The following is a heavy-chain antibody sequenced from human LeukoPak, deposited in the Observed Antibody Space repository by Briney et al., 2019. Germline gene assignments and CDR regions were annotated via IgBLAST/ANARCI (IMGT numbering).Heavy chain of an antibody. V-gene: IGHV3-30*18. D-gene: IGHD6-19*01. CDR3: AKGSSSGWSKFDY. CDR2: ISYDGNNN. Sequence: GGSLRLSCAASGFTFSRYGMHWVRQAPGRGLEWVALISYDGNNNYYADSVKGRFTISRDNSKNTLYLQMNSLRVDDTAVYYCAKGSSSGWSKFDYWGQGTLVTVSS. J-gene: IGHJ4*02. CDR1: GFTFSRYG.